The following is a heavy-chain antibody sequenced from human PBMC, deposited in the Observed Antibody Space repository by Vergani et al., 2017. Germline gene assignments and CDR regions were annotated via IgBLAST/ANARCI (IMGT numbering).Heavy chain of an antibody. J-gene: IGHJ4*02. V-gene: IGHV3-48*03. CDR1: GFTFSSYE. CDR3: ARGATITGVVVATDFDY. Sequence: EVQLLESGGGLVQPGGSLRLSCAASGFTFSSYEMNWVRQAPGKGLEWVSYISSSGSTIYYADSVKGRFTISRDNAKNSLYLQMNSLRAEDTAVYYCARGATITGVVVATDFDYWGQGTLVTVSS. CDR2: ISSSGSTI. D-gene: IGHD2-15*01.